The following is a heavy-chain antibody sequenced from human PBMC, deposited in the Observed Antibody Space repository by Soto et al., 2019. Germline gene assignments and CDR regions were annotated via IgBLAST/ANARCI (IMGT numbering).Heavy chain of an antibody. CDR2: IYSGGYT. CDR3: ATTRGGGGY. Sequence: EVQLVESGGGLIQPGGSLRLSCAVSGFTVSNNYMSWVRQAPGKGLEGVSVIYSGGYTAYGDSVKGRFTISRDNSKNTIHLQRNSGGAGDPAVFFCATTRGGGGYWGQGTLVTVSS. CDR1: GFTVSNNY. V-gene: IGHV3-53*01. J-gene: IGHJ4*02. D-gene: IGHD3-10*01.